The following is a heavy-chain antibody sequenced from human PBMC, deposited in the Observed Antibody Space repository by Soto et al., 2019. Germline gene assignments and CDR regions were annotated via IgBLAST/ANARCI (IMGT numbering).Heavy chain of an antibody. Sequence: GGSLRLSCAASGFTFSSYSMNWVRQAPGKGLEWVSSISSSSSYIYYADSVKGRFAISRDNAKNSLYLQMNSLRAEDTAVYYCARDFSYDSSGYYDFDYWGQGTLVTVSS. CDR2: ISSSSSYI. V-gene: IGHV3-21*01. J-gene: IGHJ4*02. D-gene: IGHD3-22*01. CDR3: ARDFSYDSSGYYDFDY. CDR1: GFTFSSYS.